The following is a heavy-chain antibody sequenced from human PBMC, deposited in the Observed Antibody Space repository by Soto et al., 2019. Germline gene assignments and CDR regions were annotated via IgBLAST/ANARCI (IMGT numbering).Heavy chain of an antibody. D-gene: IGHD1-26*01. CDR2: FRGPAGGP. CDR3: AKGKISTTTYTSFDS. V-gene: IGHV3-23*01. Sequence: WGSLRLYCEASGFTLSMFDMSWVRHAPGRGLAWDSPFRGPAGGPYYADSVKGRFTISSDNFKSSLYFQMSHLRAEDTAIYYCAKGKISTTTYTSFDSWGQGTLVTVSS. CDR1: GFTLSMFD. J-gene: IGHJ5*01.